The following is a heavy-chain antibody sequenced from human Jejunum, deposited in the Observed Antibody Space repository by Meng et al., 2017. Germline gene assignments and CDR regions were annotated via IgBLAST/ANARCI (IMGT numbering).Heavy chain of an antibody. V-gene: IGHV3-23*01. CDR2: IDGSGGRT. J-gene: IGHJ4*02. CDR3: ARSQRHCSGGNCYPER. CDR1: RFIFYSYS. Sequence: GESLKISCAASRFIFYSYSMNWVRQGPGKGLEWVSGIDGSGGRTYYADSVQGRFIISRDNSKRTLSLQMNNLTVEDTATYYCARSQRHCSGGNCYPERWGQGMTVTVSS. D-gene: IGHD2-15*01.